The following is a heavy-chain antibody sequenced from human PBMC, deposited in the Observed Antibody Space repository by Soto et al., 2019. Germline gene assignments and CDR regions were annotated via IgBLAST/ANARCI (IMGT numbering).Heavy chain of an antibody. D-gene: IGHD2-15*01. J-gene: IGHJ6*02. CDR1: GFTFSSYG. CDR3: AKSPIVVVAATEYMDV. Sequence: GGSLRLSCAASGFTFSSYGMHWVRQAPGKGLEWVAVISYDGSNKYYADSVKGRFTISRDNSKNTLYLQMNSLRAEDTAVYYCAKSPIVVVAATEYMDVWGRGTTVTVSS. CDR2: ISYDGSNK. V-gene: IGHV3-30*18.